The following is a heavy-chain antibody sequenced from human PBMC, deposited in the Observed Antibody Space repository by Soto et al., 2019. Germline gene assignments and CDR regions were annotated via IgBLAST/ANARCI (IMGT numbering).Heavy chain of an antibody. J-gene: IGHJ4*02. V-gene: IGHV3-53*01. Sequence: EVQLVESGGGLIQPGGSLRPSFAASGFTGSCKYITWVRQAPGKGLEWVSVIYGGGTTYYADSVKGRFTISRDNSKNTLYLQMNSLRAEDTAVYYCVQTTGWPGFDFWGQGTLVTVSS. CDR2: IYGGGTT. CDR1: GFTGSCKY. D-gene: IGHD6-19*01. CDR3: VQTTGWPGFDF.